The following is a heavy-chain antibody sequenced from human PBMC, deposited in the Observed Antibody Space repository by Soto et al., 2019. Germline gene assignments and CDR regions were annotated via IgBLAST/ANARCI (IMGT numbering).Heavy chain of an antibody. CDR3: AKDQASGQGSFDS. V-gene: IGHV3-30*18. Sequence: GGSLRLSCAASGFTFNIYGMHWVRQAPDKGLEWVALISDDGSNQYYADSGKGRFTISRDNSKNTLFLQMNSLRADDTAVYYCAKDQASGQGSFDSWGQGTLVTVSS. CDR1: GFTFNIYG. J-gene: IGHJ4*02. CDR2: ISDDGSNQ.